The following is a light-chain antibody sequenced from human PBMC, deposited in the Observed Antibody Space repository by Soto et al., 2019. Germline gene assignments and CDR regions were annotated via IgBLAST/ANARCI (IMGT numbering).Light chain of an antibody. CDR3: QSYDRSRSASV. J-gene: IGLJ2*01. CDR1: RSNVGAGYN. V-gene: IGLV1-40*01. CDR2: ANT. Sequence: QSVLTQPPSVSGAPGQRVIISCTGSRSNVGAGYNVHWYQQLPGAAPKLLIYANTNRPSGVPDRFSASKSGTSASLAITGLQAEDEADYYCQSYDRSRSASVFGGGTKLTVL.